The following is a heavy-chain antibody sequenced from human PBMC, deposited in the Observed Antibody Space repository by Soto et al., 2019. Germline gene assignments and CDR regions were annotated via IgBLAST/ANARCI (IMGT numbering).Heavy chain of an antibody. Sequence: SETLSLTCAVYGGSFSGYYWTWIRQPPGTGLEGVGEINHSGSTNYNPSLKSRVTISVDTSKNQFSLKLTTVTAADTAVYFCAREKITGLFDYWGQGPLITVAS. CDR1: GGSFSGYY. D-gene: IGHD2-8*02. CDR2: INHSGST. V-gene: IGHV4-34*01. J-gene: IGHJ4*02. CDR3: AREKITGLFDY.